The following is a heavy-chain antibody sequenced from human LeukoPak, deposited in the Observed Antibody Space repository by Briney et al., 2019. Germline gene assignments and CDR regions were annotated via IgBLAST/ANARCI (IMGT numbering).Heavy chain of an antibody. CDR1: GYSFTSYW. CDR2: IYPGDSDT. J-gene: IGHJ4*02. V-gene: IGHV5-51*01. D-gene: IGHD3-3*01. CDR3: ARLALDYDFWSGLFDY. Sequence: GESLKISCKGSGYSFTSYWIGWVRQMPGKGLEWMGIIYPGDSDTRYSPSFQGQVTISADKSISTAYLQWSSLKASDTAMYYCARLALDYDFWSGLFDYWGQGTLVTVSS.